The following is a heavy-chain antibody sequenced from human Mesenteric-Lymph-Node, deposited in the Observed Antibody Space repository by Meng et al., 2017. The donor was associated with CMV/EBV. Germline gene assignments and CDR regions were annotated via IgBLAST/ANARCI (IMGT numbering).Heavy chain of an antibody. CDR2: HRCKWNT. CDR1: YPLTKYA. CDR3: ATDVSYSGYAMSDY. Sequence: YPLTKYAMHWVRQGPRQRPGWIGMNHRCKWNTKISPRFQGRSNLNRDTSASTSYIGLSKLRSEDTAVYYCATDVSYSGYAMSDYWGQGTLVTVSS. D-gene: IGHD5-12*01. J-gene: IGHJ4*02. V-gene: IGHV1-3*01.